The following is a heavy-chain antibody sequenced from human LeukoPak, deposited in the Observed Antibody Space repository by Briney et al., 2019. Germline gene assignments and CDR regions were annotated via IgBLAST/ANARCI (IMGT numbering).Heavy chain of an antibody. J-gene: IGHJ6*02. CDR1: GGSFTSYY. V-gene: IGHV4-59*01. CDR3: ARSHGDYVTPIRYYYYGMDV. Sequence: SETLSLTCTVSGGSFTSYYWSWMRQPPGRRLEWIAYISYTGNANYNPSLKSRVTISMDTSKNQFSLKLSAVTAADTAVYYCARSHGDYVTPIRYYYYGMDVWGQGTTVTVSS. D-gene: IGHD4-17*01. CDR2: ISYTGNA.